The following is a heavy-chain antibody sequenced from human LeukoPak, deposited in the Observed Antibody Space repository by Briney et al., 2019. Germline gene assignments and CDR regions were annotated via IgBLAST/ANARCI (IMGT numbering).Heavy chain of an antibody. J-gene: IGHJ5*02. Sequence: PSETLSLTCSVSGYSISSGYYWSWIRQPPGKGLEWVGSIYHSGSTYYNPSLKSRVTISVDTSKNQFSLKLSSVTAADTAVYYCARGQDYGDYVRGVLWFDPWGQGTLVTVSS. CDR1: GYSISSGYY. CDR3: ARGQDYGDYVRGVLWFDP. D-gene: IGHD4-17*01. CDR2: IYHSGST. V-gene: IGHV4-38-2*02.